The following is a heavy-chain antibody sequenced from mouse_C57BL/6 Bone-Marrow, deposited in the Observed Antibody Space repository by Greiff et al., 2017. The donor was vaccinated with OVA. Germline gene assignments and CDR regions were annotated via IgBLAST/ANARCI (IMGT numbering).Heavy chain of an antibody. CDR3: ATPITTVVARDY. J-gene: IGHJ2*01. Sequence: QVQLKQSGAELARPGASVKLSCKASGYTFTSYGISWVKQRTGQGLEWIGDIYPRSGNTYYNEKFKGKATLTADKSSSTAYMELRSLTSEDSAVYFCATPITTVVARDYWGQGTTLTVSS. D-gene: IGHD1-1*01. CDR1: GYTFTSYG. V-gene: IGHV1-81*01. CDR2: IYPRSGNT.